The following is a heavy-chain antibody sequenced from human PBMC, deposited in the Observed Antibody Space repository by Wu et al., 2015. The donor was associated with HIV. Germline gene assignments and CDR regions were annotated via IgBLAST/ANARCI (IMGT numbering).Heavy chain of an antibody. D-gene: IGHD3-9*01. J-gene: IGHJ6*03. Sequence: VQLEQSGAQIQKSGASATVSCKTSGYSFTDYYIHWVRQAPGQGLQWMGYINPDSGDTKYSQNFKGSVTMTRDTSLSTVYMVLTRPRLNDTAIYYCARDWRFRGVFDDLYMDVWGNGTTVVVSS. CDR2: INPDSGDT. CDR1: GYSFTDYY. CDR3: ARDWRFRGVFDDLYMDV. V-gene: IGHV1-2*02.